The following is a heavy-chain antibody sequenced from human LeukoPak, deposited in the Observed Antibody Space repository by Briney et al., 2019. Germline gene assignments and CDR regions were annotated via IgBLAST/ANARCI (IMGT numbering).Heavy chain of an antibody. D-gene: IGHD1-26*01. Sequence: GGSLRLSCAASGFTVRSNYMSWVRQAPGKGLEWVSVIYSGGSTYYADSVKGRFTISRDNSKNTLYLQMNSLRAEDTAVYYCARDRVSGSYYPYYYYMDVWGKGTTVTVSS. CDR3: ARDRVSGSYYPYYYYMDV. V-gene: IGHV3-66*02. CDR1: GFTVRSNY. J-gene: IGHJ6*03. CDR2: IYSGGST.